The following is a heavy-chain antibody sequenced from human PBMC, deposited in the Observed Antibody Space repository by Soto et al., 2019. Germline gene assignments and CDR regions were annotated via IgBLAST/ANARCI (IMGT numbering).Heavy chain of an antibody. D-gene: IGHD3-3*01. Sequence: GGSLRLSCAASGFTFSSYAMSWVRQAPGKGLEWVSAISDSGGRTYSADSVKGRFTISRDNSKNTLYLQMNSLRAEDTAVYYCAKVDPNFWSGYRYWGQGTLVTVSS. CDR3: AKVDPNFWSGYRY. J-gene: IGHJ4*02. CDR1: GFTFSSYA. V-gene: IGHV3-23*01. CDR2: ISDSGGRT.